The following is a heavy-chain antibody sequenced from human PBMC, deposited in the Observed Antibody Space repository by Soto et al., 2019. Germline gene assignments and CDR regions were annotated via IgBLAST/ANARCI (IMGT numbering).Heavy chain of an antibody. CDR2: IKSKTDGGTT. D-gene: IGHD6-13*01. V-gene: IGHV3-15*01. CDR3: TTDLSSSWYGYYFDY. Sequence: PGESLKISCAASGFTFSNAWMSWVRQAPGKGLEWVGRIKSKTDGGTTDYAAPVKGRFTISRDDSKNTLYLQMNSLKTEDTAVYYCTTDLSSSWYGYYFDYWGQGTLVTVSS. J-gene: IGHJ4*02. CDR1: GFTFSNAW.